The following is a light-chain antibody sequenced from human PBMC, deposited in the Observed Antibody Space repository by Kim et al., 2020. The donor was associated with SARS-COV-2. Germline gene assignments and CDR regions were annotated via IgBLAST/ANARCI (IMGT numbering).Light chain of an antibody. Sequence: SPGERATLSCRASQSVSSYLAWYQQKPGQAPRLLIYDASNRATGIPARFSVSGSGTDFTLTISSLEPEDFAVYYCQQRSNWPPFTFGPGTKVDIK. CDR3: QQRSNWPPFT. J-gene: IGKJ3*01. CDR1: QSVSSY. V-gene: IGKV3-11*01. CDR2: DAS.